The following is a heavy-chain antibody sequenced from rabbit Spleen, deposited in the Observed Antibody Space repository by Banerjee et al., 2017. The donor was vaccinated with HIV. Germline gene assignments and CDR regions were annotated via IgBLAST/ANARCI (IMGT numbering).Heavy chain of an antibody. CDR3: ARDTASSFSSYGMDL. V-gene: IGHV1S40*01. Sequence: QSLEESGGDLVKPGASPTLTCTASGFDFSSSDYMCWVRQAPGKGLEWISCIDGGSSGFTYSATWAKGRFTCSKTSSTTVTLQMTSLTVADTATYFCARDTASSFSSYGMDLWGPGTLVTVS. CDR2: IDGGSSGFT. CDR1: GFDFSSSDY. D-gene: IGHD6-1*01. J-gene: IGHJ6*01.